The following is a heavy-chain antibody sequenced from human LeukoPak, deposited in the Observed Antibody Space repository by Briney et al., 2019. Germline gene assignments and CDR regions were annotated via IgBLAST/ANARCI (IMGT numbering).Heavy chain of an antibody. Sequence: GGSLRLSCTVSGFTVSTNSMSWVRQAPGRGLEWVSYISRGGGTIYYADSVKGRFTLSRDNVQNSLYLQMNSLRAEDTAVYYCASSTGYSYGYFDYWGQGTLVTVSS. CDR2: ISRGGGTI. V-gene: IGHV3-11*04. CDR1: GFTVSTNS. CDR3: ASSTGYSYGYFDY. D-gene: IGHD5-18*01. J-gene: IGHJ4*02.